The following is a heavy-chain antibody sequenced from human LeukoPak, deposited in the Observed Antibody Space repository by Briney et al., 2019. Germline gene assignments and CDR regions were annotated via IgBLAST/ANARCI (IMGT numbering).Heavy chain of an antibody. Sequence: SQTLSLTCTVSGGSISSGSYYWSWIRQPAGKGLEWIGRIYTSGSTDYNPSLKSRVTISVDTSKNQFSLKLSSVTAADTAVYYCARGGYCSSTSCSIYYYMDVWGKGTTVTVSS. J-gene: IGHJ6*03. CDR3: ARGGYCSSTSCSIYYYMDV. CDR2: IYTSGST. V-gene: IGHV4-61*02. D-gene: IGHD2-2*01. CDR1: GGSISSGSYY.